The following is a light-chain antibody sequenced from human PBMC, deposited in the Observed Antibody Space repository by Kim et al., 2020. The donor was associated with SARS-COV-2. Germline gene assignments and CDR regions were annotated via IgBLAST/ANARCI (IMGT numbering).Light chain of an antibody. CDR3: SSYRSSGYV. CDR2: DVT. J-gene: IGLJ1*01. CDR1: RSDVGGYNY. V-gene: IGLV2-14*03. Sequence: PGQSITISCTGTRSDVGGYNYVSWYQPYPGKAPKLMLYDVTKRPSGVSNRFSGSKSGNTASLTISGLQAEDEADYYCSSYRSSGYVFGTGTKVTVL.